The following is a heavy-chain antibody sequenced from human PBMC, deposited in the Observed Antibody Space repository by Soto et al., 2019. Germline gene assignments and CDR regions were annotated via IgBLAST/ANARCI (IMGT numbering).Heavy chain of an antibody. CDR1: GGSISSGGYS. J-gene: IGHJ4*02. V-gene: IGHV4-30-2*01. CDR3: ARGNVVAIDY. CDR2: IYHSGST. Sequence: TLSLTCAVSGGSISSGGYSWSWIRQTPGKGLEWIGYIYHSGSTYYNPSLKSRVTISVDRSKNQFSLKLSSVTAADTAVYYCARGNVVAIDYWGQGTLVTVSS. D-gene: IGHD2-21*01.